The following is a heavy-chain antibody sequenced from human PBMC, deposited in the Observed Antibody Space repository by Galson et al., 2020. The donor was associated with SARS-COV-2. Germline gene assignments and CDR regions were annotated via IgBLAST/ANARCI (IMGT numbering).Heavy chain of an antibody. J-gene: IGHJ6*03. CDR2: ISGSGSST. CDR3: AKGSRIPEVTGGYYHYYFMDV. CDR1: GFTFRSYD. D-gene: IGHD2-8*02. V-gene: IGHV3-23*01. Sequence: GGSLRLSCAASGFTFRSYDMTWVRQAPGKGLEWVSVISGSGSSTYYADSVKGRFTISRDNSKNTVFLQMNSLRAEDTAVYFCAKGSRIPEVTGGYYHYYFMDVWGKGTTVTVSS.